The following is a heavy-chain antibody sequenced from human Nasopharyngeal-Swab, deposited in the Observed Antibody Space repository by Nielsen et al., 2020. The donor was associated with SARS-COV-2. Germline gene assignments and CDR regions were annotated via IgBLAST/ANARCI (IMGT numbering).Heavy chain of an antibody. J-gene: IGHJ4*02. CDR2: IDNDGAST. CDR3: ARESYSWSWYGPDY. Sequence: GGSLRLSFTVSGFTFTDYWMPWLRQSPGKGPVWLSRIDNDGASTTYADSVRGRFTISRDNARNTLFLQLHSLRAEDTAVYYCARESYSWSWYGPDYWGQGTQVTVSS. CDR1: GFTFTDYW. V-gene: IGHV3-74*03. D-gene: IGHD1-26*01.